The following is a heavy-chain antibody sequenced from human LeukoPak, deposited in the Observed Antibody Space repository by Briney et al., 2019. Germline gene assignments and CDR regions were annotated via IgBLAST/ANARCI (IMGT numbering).Heavy chain of an antibody. CDR3: ARGGISGYDHQAGFDP. CDR2: INTNTGNP. D-gene: IGHD5-12*01. CDR1: GYTFTSYY. V-gene: IGHV7-4-1*02. J-gene: IGHJ5*02. Sequence: ASVKVSCKASGYTFTSYYMHWVRQAPGQGLEWMGWINTNTGNPTYAQGFTGRFVFSLDTSVSTAYLQISSLKAEDTAVYYCARGGISGYDHQAGFDPWGQGTLVTVSS.